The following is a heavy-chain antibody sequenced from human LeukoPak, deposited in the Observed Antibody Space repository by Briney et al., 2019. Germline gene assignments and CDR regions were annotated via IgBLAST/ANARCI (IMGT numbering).Heavy chain of an antibody. D-gene: IGHD2-15*01. CDR3: AREVPGLLDAFDI. CDR2: MNTNSGNT. CDR1: GYTFTSYD. V-gene: IGHV1-8*03. J-gene: IGHJ3*02. Sequence: ASVKVSCKASGYTFTSYDINWVRQATGQGLEWMGWMNTNSGNTGYAQKFQGRVTITRNTSISTAYMELSSLRSEDTAVYYCAREVPGLLDAFDIWGQGTMVTVSS.